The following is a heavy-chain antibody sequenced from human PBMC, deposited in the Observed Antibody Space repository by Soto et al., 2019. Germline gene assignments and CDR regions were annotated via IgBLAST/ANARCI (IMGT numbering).Heavy chain of an antibody. Sequence: TLTELSMHWVRQAPGQGLEWIGIINPNGGSTNYAQKFRGRVTMTRDTSTSTAYMELRSLRSDDTAMYYCARTGTIGWFDPWGQGTLVTVSS. CDR2: INPNGGST. V-gene: IGHV1-46*01. CDR3: ARTGTIGWFDP. CDR1: TLTELS. D-gene: IGHD1-7*01. J-gene: IGHJ5*02.